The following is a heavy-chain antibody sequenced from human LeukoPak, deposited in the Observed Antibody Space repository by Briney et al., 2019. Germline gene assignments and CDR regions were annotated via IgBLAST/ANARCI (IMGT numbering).Heavy chain of an antibody. CDR3: ARIGLKTTGYYRLDY. D-gene: IGHD3-9*01. Sequence: ASVKVSCKAFGYTFTGHYLHWVRQAPGQGLEWRGWLNPSTGDALYIQKFQGRVTMTGDTSISTAYMELSRLMSDDTAVYYCARIGLKTTGYYRLDYWGQGTLVTVSS. CDR2: LNPSTGDA. V-gene: IGHV1-2*02. J-gene: IGHJ4*02. CDR1: GYTFTGHY.